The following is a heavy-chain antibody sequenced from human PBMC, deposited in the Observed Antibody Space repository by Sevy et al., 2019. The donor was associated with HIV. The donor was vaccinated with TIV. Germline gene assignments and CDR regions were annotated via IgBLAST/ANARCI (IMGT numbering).Heavy chain of an antibody. CDR3: ARDRVVVVVAALSRPRVDV. V-gene: IGHV3-23*01. Sequence: GGSLRLSCAASGFTFSSYAMSWVRQAPGKGLEWVSAISGSGGSTYYADSVKGRFTIPRDNSKNTLYLQMNSLRAEDTAVYYCARDRVVVVVAALSRPRVDVWGQGTTVTVSS. D-gene: IGHD2-15*01. CDR2: ISGSGGST. CDR1: GFTFSSYA. J-gene: IGHJ6*02.